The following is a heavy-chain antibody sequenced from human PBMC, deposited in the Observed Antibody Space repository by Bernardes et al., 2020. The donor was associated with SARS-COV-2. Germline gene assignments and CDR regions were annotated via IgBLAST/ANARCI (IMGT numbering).Heavy chain of an antibody. V-gene: IGHV3-73*01. Sequence: GGSLRLSCAASGFTFSGSAMHWVRQASGKGLEWLGRIRSKTNSYATVYAASVKGRFTISRDDSKNTAYLQMNSLKTEDTAVYYCTRLDRVELGVDVWGQGTTVTVSS. CDR1: GFTFSGSA. D-gene: IGHD3-10*01. J-gene: IGHJ6*02. CDR3: TRLDRVELGVDV. CDR2: IRSKTNSYAT.